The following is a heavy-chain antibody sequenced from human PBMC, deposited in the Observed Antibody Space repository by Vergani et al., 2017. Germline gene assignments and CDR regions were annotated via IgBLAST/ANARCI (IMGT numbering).Heavy chain of an antibody. Sequence: QLQLQESGPGLVKPSETLSLTCTVSGGSISSSSYYWGWIRQPPGKGLEWIGSIYYSGSTYYNPSLKSRVTISVDTSKNQFSLKLSSVTAADTAVYYCAGRYYDSSGYYDLADYWGQGTLVTVSS. CDR3: AGRYYDSSGYYDLADY. V-gene: IGHV4-39*01. D-gene: IGHD3-22*01. J-gene: IGHJ4*02. CDR2: IYYSGST. CDR1: GGSISSSSYY.